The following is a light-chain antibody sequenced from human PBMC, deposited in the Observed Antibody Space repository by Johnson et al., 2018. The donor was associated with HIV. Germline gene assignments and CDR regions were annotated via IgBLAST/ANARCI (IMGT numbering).Light chain of an antibody. Sequence: QAVLTQPPSVSAAPGQRVTISCSGSSSNIGNNYVSWYQQLPGTAPKLLIYDNNKRPSGIPDRFSGSKYGTSSTLGITGLQTGDEADYYCGTWETGLMAYVFGTGTKVTVL. CDR2: DNN. V-gene: IGLV1-51*01. CDR1: SSNIGNNY. J-gene: IGLJ1*01. CDR3: GTWETGLMAYV.